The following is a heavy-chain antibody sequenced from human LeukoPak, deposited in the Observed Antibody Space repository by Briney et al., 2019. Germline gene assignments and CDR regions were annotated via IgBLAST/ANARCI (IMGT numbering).Heavy chain of an antibody. CDR1: GFTFDDYA. Sequence: GGSLRLSCAASGFTFDDYAMHWVRQAPGKGLEWVSAISGSGGSTYYADSVKGRFTISRDNSKNTLYLQMNSLRAEDTAVYYCAKGSGIAAAGVYFDYWGQGTLVTVSS. D-gene: IGHD6-13*01. CDR2: ISGSGGST. V-gene: IGHV3-23*01. J-gene: IGHJ4*02. CDR3: AKGSGIAAAGVYFDY.